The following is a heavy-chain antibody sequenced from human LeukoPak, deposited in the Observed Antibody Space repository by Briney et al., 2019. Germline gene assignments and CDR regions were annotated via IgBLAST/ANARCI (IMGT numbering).Heavy chain of an antibody. CDR2: IYTSGST. CDR1: GGSFSGYY. V-gene: IGHV4-59*10. J-gene: IGHJ4*02. Sequence: PSETLSLTCAVYGGSFSGYYWSWIRQPPGKGLEWIGRIYTSGSTNYNPSLKSRVTMSVDTSKNQFSLKLSSVTAADTAVYYCASAYYDILTGYYHFDYWGQGTLVTVSS. CDR3: ASAYYDILTGYYHFDY. D-gene: IGHD3-9*01.